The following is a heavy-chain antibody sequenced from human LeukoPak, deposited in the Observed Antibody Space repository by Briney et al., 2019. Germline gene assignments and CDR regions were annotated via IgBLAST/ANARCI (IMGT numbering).Heavy chain of an antibody. CDR1: GYTFTVYH. V-gene: IGHV1-46*01. D-gene: IGHD2-8*01. CDR2: IKAGRDIT. J-gene: IGHJ4*02. Sequence: ASVKVSCKASGYTFTVYHMHWVRQAPGRGLEWMGIIKAGRDITLYAQKFQGRVTVTRDTSTSTVYMELSSLRSENTAVYYCAREGPNMYYFDNWGQGTLVTVSS. CDR3: AREGPNMYYFDN.